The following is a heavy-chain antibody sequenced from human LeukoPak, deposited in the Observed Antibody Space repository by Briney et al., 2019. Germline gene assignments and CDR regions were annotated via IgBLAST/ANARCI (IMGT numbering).Heavy chain of an antibody. CDR1: GFTFSSYW. J-gene: IGHJ6*03. V-gene: IGHV3-74*01. CDR3: ARDQPLRLRQLYYYCMDV. D-gene: IGHD6-25*01. CDR2: INSDGSST. Sequence: GGSLRLSCAAPGFTFSSYWMHWVRQAPGKGLVWVSRINSDGSSTSYADSVKGRFTISRDNAKNTLYLQMHSLRAEDTAVYYCARDQPLRLRQLYYYCMDVWGKGTTVTVSS.